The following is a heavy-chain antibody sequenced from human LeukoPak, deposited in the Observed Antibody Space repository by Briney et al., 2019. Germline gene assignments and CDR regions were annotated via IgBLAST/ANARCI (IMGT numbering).Heavy chain of an antibody. CDR3: ARGLRFLEWLLSSLCYFDY. Sequence: GASVKVSCKASGYTFTGYYMHWVRQAPGQGLEWMGWINPNSGGTNYAQKFQGRVTMTRDTSISTAYMELSRLRSDDTAVYYCARGLRFLEWLLSSLCYFDYWGQGTLVTVSS. CDR2: INPNSGGT. V-gene: IGHV1-2*02. J-gene: IGHJ4*02. CDR1: GYTFTGYY. D-gene: IGHD3-3*01.